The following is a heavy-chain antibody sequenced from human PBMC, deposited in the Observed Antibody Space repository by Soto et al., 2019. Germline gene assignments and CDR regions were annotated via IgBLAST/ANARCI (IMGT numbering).Heavy chain of an antibody. CDR2: ISYDGSNK. D-gene: IGHD2-21*02. Sequence: GVSLRLSCAASGFTFSSYGMHWVRQAPGKGLEWVAVISYDGSNKYYADSVKGRFTISRDNSKNTLYLQMNSLRAEDTAVYYCAKSGLAYCGGDCSDDAFDIWGQGTMVTVSS. V-gene: IGHV3-30*18. CDR3: AKSGLAYCGGDCSDDAFDI. J-gene: IGHJ3*02. CDR1: GFTFSSYG.